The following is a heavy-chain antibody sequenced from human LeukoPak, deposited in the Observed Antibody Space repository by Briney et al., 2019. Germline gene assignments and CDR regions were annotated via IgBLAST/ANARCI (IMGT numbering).Heavy chain of an antibody. Sequence: ASVKVSFKASGYTFTCCYMHLVRQAPGQGLEWMGWINPNSGGTNYAQKVQGRVTITRDTSISTAYMELSRLRSDDPAVNHCARVLVPTGTGYYYYYMDVWGKGTTVTVSS. CDR1: GYTFTCCY. CDR3: ARVLVPTGTGYYYYYMDV. J-gene: IGHJ6*03. CDR2: INPNSGGT. D-gene: IGHD1/OR15-1a*01. V-gene: IGHV1-2*02.